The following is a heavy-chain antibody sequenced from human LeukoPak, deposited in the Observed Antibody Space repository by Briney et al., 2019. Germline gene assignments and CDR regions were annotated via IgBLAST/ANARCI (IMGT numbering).Heavy chain of an antibody. D-gene: IGHD3-3*01. CDR2: TYYSGST. CDR1: GGSISSSSYY. Sequence: SETLSLTCTVSGGSISSSSYYWGWIRQPPGKGLEWIGSTYYSGSTYYNPSLKSRVTISVDTSKNQFSLKLNSVTAADTAVYYCAKNGQSGFSFDPWGQGTLVTVSS. J-gene: IGHJ5*02. CDR3: AKNGQSGFSFDP. V-gene: IGHV4-39*07.